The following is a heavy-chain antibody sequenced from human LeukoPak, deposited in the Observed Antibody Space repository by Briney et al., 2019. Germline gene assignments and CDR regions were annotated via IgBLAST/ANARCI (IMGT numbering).Heavy chain of an antibody. CDR2: FSSSSSTI. D-gene: IGHD6-13*01. J-gene: IGHJ6*03. CDR3: ARVAYSSSWYYCYMDV. V-gene: IGHV3-48*01. Sequence: GGSLRLFCAASGFTFSSYNMHWVRQAPGKGVEWVSYFSSSSSTIFYADSVKGRFPISRDNAEDSLYLQIQSMRADDTAVYYCARVAYSSSWYYCYMDVWGKGTTVTVAS. CDR1: GFTFSSYN.